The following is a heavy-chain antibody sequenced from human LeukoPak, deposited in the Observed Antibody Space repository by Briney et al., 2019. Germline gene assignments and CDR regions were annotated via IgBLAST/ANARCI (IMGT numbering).Heavy chain of an antibody. CDR1: GFTVSSIN. V-gene: IGHV3-53*01. CDR3: ARSGGYSSGWHFDY. D-gene: IGHD6-19*01. Sequence: GGSLRLSCAASGFTVSSINMSWVRQAPGKGLVWVSIIYRGYTYYADSVKGRFTISRDNSKNTLDLQMNSLRAEDTAVYYCARSGGYSSGWHFDYWGQGTLVTVSS. J-gene: IGHJ4*02. CDR2: IYRGYT.